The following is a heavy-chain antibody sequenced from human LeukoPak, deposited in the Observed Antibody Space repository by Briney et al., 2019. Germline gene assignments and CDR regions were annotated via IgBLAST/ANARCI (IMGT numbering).Heavy chain of an antibody. CDR1: GFPFSSYG. J-gene: IGHJ4*02. V-gene: IGHV3-33*01. Sequence: PGGSLRLSCVASGFPFSSYGMHWVRQAPGKGLEWVAVIWSVGGAEYYADSVKGRFTISRDNAKNSLSLQMSSLRVEDTAVYYCVRDADWAFNYWGQGTLVTVSS. CDR3: VRDADWAFNY. D-gene: IGHD3-9*01. CDR2: IWSVGGAE.